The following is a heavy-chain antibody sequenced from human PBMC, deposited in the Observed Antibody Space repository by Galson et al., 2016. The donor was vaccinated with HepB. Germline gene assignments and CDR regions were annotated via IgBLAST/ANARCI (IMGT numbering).Heavy chain of an antibody. J-gene: IGHJ4*02. CDR2: IKPGGSEK. CDR3: ARDRRGSGWYIDY. D-gene: IGHD6-19*01. CDR1: GFTFSMYW. Sequence: SLRLSCAASGFTFSMYWMSWVRQAPGKGLEWVANIKPGGSEKYYVESVRGRFTISRDNAKNSLFLQMNSLRAEDTAVYYCARDRRGSGWYIDYWGQGTLVTVSS. V-gene: IGHV3-7*01.